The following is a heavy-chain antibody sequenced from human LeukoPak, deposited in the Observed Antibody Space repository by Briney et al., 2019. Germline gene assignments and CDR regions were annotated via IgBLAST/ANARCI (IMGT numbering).Heavy chain of an antibody. V-gene: IGHV3-23*01. D-gene: IGHD3-10*01. CDR1: GFTFSSYA. Sequence: GGSLRLSCAASGFTFSSYAMSWVRQAPGKGLEWVSAISGSGGSTYYADSVKGWFTISRDNSKNTLYLQKNGLRAEDTAVYYCAKNIYYYGSGSYLDYWGQGTLVTVSS. CDR3: AKNIYYYGSGSYLDY. J-gene: IGHJ4*02. CDR2: ISGSGGST.